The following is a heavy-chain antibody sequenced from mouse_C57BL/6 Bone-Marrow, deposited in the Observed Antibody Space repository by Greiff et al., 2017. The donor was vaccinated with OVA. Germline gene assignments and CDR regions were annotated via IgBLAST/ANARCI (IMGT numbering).Heavy chain of an antibody. V-gene: IGHV5-2*01. CDR2: INSDGGST. D-gene: IGHD1-1*01. J-gene: IGHJ4*01. Sequence: DVKLVESGGGLVQPGESLKLSCESNEYEFPSHDMSWVRKTPEKRLELVAAINSDGGSTYYPDTMERRFIISRDNTKKTLYLQMSSLRSEDTALYYCARHGTTVDEGDAMDYWGQGTSVTVSS. CDR1: EYEFPSHD. CDR3: ARHGTTVDEGDAMDY.